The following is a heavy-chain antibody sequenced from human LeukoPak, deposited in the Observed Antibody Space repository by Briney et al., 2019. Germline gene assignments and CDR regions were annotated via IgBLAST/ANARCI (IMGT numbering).Heavy chain of an antibody. CDR2: MNPNSGNT. J-gene: IGHJ4*02. CDR1: GGTFSSYA. CDR3: AREGAGDYYDSSGYRDY. Sequence: VASVKVSCKASGGTFSSYAISWVRQAPGQGLEWMGWMNPNSGNTGYAQKFQGRVTMTRNTSISTAYMELSSLRSEDTAVYYCAREGAGDYYDSSGYRDYWGQGTLVTVSS. V-gene: IGHV1-8*02. D-gene: IGHD3-22*01.